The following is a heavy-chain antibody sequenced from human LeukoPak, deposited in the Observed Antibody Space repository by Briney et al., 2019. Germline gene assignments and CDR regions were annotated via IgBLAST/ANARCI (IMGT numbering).Heavy chain of an antibody. CDR3: ARGALLWFGELSRYYGMDV. J-gene: IGHJ6*04. V-gene: IGHV3-11*04. CDR2: ISSSGSTI. Sequence: PGGSLRLSCAASGFTFRDSYMSWIRQAPGKGLEWVSYISSSGSTIYYADSVKGRFTISRDNAKNSLYLQMNSLRAEDTAVYYCARGALLWFGELSRYYGMDVWGKGTTVTVSS. CDR1: GFTFRDSY. D-gene: IGHD3-10*01.